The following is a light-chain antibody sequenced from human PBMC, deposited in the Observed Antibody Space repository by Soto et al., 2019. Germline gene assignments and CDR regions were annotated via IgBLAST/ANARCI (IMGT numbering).Light chain of an antibody. CDR3: QSYDSSLSGFWV. Sequence: QSVLTQPPSVSGAPGQRVTISCTGSSSNIGAGYDVHWYQQLPGTAPKLLIYANNNRPSGVPDRFSGSKSGTSASLAITGLQAEDEADYYCQSYDSSLSGFWVFGGGTQLTVL. J-gene: IGLJ3*02. CDR1: SSNIGAGYD. V-gene: IGLV1-40*01. CDR2: ANN.